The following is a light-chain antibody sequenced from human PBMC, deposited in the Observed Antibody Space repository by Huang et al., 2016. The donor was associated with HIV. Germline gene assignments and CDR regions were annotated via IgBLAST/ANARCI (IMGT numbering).Light chain of an antibody. J-gene: IGKJ5*01. CDR2: AAS. CDR1: QDISTN. CDR3: QQLNTYPIT. Sequence: IQLTQSPSSLSASVGDRVTITYRASQDISTNLAWYQQKPGKSPKVLIYAASTVQSGVPSRFSGSASGTYFSLTITNLQPEDFATYYCQQLNTYPITFGQGTRLDIK. V-gene: IGKV1-9*01.